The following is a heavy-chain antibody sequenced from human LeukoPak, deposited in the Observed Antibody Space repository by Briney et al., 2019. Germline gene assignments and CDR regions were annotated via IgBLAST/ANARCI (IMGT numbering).Heavy chain of an antibody. CDR2: IFTSGNT. Sequence: PSETLSLTCTVSGGSISSYYWNWIRQPAGKGLEWIGRIFTSGNTNYNASLESRVTISLDTSRDQFSLTLSSVTAADTAFYYCTRESATLGSTDWGQGTLVTVSS. J-gene: IGHJ4*02. CDR3: TRESATLGSTD. V-gene: IGHV4-4*07. D-gene: IGHD3-10*01. CDR1: GGSISSYY.